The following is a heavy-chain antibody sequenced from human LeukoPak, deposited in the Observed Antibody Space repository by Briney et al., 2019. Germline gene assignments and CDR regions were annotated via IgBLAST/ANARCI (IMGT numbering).Heavy chain of an antibody. J-gene: IGHJ6*03. D-gene: IGHD3-10*01. V-gene: IGHV1-8*01. CDR2: MNPNSGNT. CDR3: ARATYYYGSGYYYYMDV. Sequence: ASVKVSCKASGYTFTSYDINWVRQATGQGLEWMGWMNPNSGNTGYAQKFQGRVTITADESTSTAYMELSSLRSEDTAVYYCARATYYYGSGYYYYMDVWGKGTTVTISS. CDR1: GYTFTSYD.